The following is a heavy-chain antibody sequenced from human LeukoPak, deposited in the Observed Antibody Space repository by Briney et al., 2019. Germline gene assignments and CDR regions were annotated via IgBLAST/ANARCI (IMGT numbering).Heavy chain of an antibody. Sequence: ASVKVSCKSSGYSENFYGITWVRQVAGQGLEWMGWISAQHGQTEYAPNSQDRVTMTTDTYTNTAYMELRSQRSDDTAVYDCAGSLGYCTSNVCYLKYWGQGTLVTVSS. D-gene: IGHD2-8*01. CDR2: ISAQHGQT. CDR1: GYSENFYG. J-gene: IGHJ4*02. CDR3: AGSLGYCTSNVCYLKY. V-gene: IGHV1-18*01.